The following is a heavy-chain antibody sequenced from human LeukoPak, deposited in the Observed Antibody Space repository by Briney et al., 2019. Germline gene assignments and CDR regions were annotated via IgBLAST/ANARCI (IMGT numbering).Heavy chain of an antibody. CDR2: ISGRGGNT. V-gene: IGHV3-23*01. D-gene: IGHD3-9*01. J-gene: IGHJ4*02. CDR1: GFTFSSYA. Sequence: GGSLSLSCAASGFTFSSYAMSWVRQASGKGLESISAISGRGGNTFYADSVRGRFTISRDNSKSSLYLQMKGLTGEDKAVYYCLKDPVRYFDPDYGGQGTLV. CDR3: LKDPVRYFDPDY.